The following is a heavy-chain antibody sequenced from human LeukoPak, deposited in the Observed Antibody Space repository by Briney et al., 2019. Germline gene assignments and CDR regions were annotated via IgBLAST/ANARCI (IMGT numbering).Heavy chain of an antibody. V-gene: IGHV1-18*01. CDR2: ISAYNGNT. D-gene: IGHD2-2*01. CDR1: GYTFTSYD. CDR3: VREGLGYCSSTSCYGEYDY. J-gene: IGHJ4*02. Sequence: ASVKVSCKASGYTFTSYDINWVRQAPGQGLEWMGWISAYNGNTNYAQKLQGRVTMTTDTSTSTAYMELRSLRSDDTAVYYCVREGLGYCSSTSCYGEYDYWGQGTLITVSS.